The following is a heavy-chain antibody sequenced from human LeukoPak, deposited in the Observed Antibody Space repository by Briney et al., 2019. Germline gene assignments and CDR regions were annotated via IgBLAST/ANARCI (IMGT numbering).Heavy chain of an antibody. CDR3: ARDGEYGTGSYYRGCFDY. CDR1: GYSFTAFY. Sequence: GASVKVSCKASGYSFTAFYIHWVRQAPGQGLEWMGWIHPRSGETNYAYRFRGRVTMTRDTSTSTAYMDLGSLGSDDTAVYYCARDGEYGTGSYYRGCFDYWGQGILVTVSS. CDR2: IHPRSGET. V-gene: IGHV1-2*02. J-gene: IGHJ4*02. D-gene: IGHD3-10*01.